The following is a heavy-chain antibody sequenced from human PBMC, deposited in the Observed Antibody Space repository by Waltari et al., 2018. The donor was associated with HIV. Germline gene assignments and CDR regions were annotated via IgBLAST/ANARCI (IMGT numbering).Heavy chain of an antibody. V-gene: IGHV3-53*01. J-gene: IGHJ4*02. Sequence: EVQLVESGGGLIQPGGSLRLSCAASGFTVSSNYMSWVRQAPGKGLEWVSVIYGDGRTYYADSVKGRFTISRDNSKNTVFLQMNSLRAEDTAVYYCARAHDYGGNTWDYWGQGTLVTVSS. CDR3: ARAHDYGGNTWDY. CDR2: IYGDGRT. D-gene: IGHD4-17*01. CDR1: GFTVSSNY.